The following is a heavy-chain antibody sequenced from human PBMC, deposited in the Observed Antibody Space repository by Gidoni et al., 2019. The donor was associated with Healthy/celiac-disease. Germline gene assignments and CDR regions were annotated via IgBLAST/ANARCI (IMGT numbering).Heavy chain of an antibody. CDR1: GFTCSSDS. CDR3: ARGKDPIYYDSSGYLDY. CDR2: ISSSSSYI. V-gene: IGHV3-21*01. Sequence: EVQLVESGGGLVKPGGSLRLSWAASGFTCSSDSMNWVRQAPGKGLEGVSSISSSSSYISYADSVKGRFTISRDNAKNSLYLQMNSLRAEDTAVYYCARGKDPIYYDSSGYLDYWGQGTLVTVSS. J-gene: IGHJ4*02. D-gene: IGHD3-22*01.